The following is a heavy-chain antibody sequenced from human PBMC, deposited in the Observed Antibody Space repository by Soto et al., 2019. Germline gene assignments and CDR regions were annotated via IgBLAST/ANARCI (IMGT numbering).Heavy chain of an antibody. J-gene: IGHJ4*02. V-gene: IGHV4-31*03. D-gene: IGHD2-2*01. CDR3: ARERPLGYHPDY. CDR2: IYYSGST. CDR1: GGSISSGGYY. Sequence: QVQLQESGPGLVKPSQTLSLTCTVSGGSISSGGYYWSWIRQHPGKGLEWIGYIYYSGSTYYNPSLKSRVTISVDTSKNQFSMKLSAVTAADTAVYYCARERPLGYHPDYWGQGTLVTVSS.